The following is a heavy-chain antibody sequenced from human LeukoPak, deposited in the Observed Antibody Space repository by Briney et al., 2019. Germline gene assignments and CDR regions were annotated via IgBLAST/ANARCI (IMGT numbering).Heavy chain of an antibody. CDR1: GFTFDTYS. V-gene: IGHV4-34*01. J-gene: IGHJ4*02. Sequence: GSLRLSCAASGFTFDTYSMNWIRQPPGKGLEWIGEINHSGSTNYNPSLKSRVTISVDTSKNQFSLKLSSVTAADTAVYYCARGGDTAMPGFDYWGQGTLVTVSS. D-gene: IGHD5-18*01. CDR2: INHSGST. CDR3: ARGGDTAMPGFDY.